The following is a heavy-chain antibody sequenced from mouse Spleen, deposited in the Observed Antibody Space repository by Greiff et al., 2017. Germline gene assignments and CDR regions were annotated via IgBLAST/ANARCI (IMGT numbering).Heavy chain of an antibody. Sequence: VQLQQSGAELVKPGASVKISCKASGYAFSSYWMNWVKQRPGKGLEWIGQIYPGDGDTNYNGKFKGKATLTADKSSSTAYMQLSSLTSEDSAVYYCTSYGDLLSMDYWGQGTSVTVSS. CDR3: TSYGDLLSMDY. D-gene: IGHD2-13*01. CDR2: IYPGDGDT. CDR1: GYAFSSYW. V-gene: IGHV1-80*01. J-gene: IGHJ4*01.